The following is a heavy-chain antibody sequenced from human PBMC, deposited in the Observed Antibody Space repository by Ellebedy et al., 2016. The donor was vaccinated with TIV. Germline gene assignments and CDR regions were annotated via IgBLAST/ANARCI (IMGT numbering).Heavy chain of an antibody. CDR2: SYHSGSA. CDR1: GGSISPFY. V-gene: IGHV4-59*12. J-gene: IGHJ4*02. CDR3: ARSESILISGVDFSGMFDH. D-gene: IGHD3-3*01. Sequence: SETLSLXXIVSGGSISPFYWSWIRRSPGKGLEWIGYSYHSGSAMYNPSFQSRVTISVDKSKHRVSLMLASAGAADTAVYYCARSESILISGVDFSGMFDHWGQGILVTVSS.